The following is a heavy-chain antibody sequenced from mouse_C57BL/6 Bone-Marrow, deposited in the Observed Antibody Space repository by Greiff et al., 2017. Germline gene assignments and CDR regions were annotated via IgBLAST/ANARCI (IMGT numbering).Heavy chain of an antibody. CDR2: INPSSGYS. D-gene: IGHD2-1*01. V-gene: IGHV1-7*01. Sequence: QVQLQQSGAELAKPGASVKLSCKASGYTFTSYWMHWVKQRPGQGLEWIGYINPSSGYSKYNQKFKDKVTLTADKSSSTAYMQLSSLTYEDSAVYYCARTDYGNCGFAYWGQGTLVTVSA. CDR1: GYTFTSYW. CDR3: ARTDYGNCGFAY. J-gene: IGHJ3*01.